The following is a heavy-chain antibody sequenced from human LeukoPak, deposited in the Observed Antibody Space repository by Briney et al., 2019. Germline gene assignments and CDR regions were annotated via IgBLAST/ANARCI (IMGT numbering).Heavy chain of an antibody. Sequence: GGSLRLSCAASGFTFNSLWMHWVRQAPGKGLVWVSYIESAGNNRMYADSVEGRFTISRDNAKNTVYLQMNSLRADDTAVYYCARGGYGSIDYWGQGTLVTVSS. J-gene: IGHJ4*02. CDR2: IESAGNNR. CDR1: GFTFNSLW. CDR3: ARGGYGSIDY. V-gene: IGHV3-74*03. D-gene: IGHD5-12*01.